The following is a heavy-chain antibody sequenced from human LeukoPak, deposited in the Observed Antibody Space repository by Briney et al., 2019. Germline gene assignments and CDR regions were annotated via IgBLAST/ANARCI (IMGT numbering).Heavy chain of an antibody. V-gene: IGHV3-48*01. CDR1: GFTFSSYS. Sequence: PGGSLRLSCAASGFTFSSYSMNWVRQAPGKGLEWVSYISSSSSTIYYADSVKGRFTISIDNAKNSLYLQMNSLRAEDTAVYYCARTSIVVVPAAATQYYYYYYGMDVWGQGTTVTVSS. CDR2: ISSSSSTI. J-gene: IGHJ6*02. CDR3: ARTSIVVVPAAATQYYYYYYGMDV. D-gene: IGHD2-2*01.